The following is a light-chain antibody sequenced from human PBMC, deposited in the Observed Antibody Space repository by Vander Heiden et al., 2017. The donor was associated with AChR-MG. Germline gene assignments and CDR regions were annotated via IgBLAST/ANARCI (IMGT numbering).Light chain of an antibody. V-gene: IGKV1-5*03. CDR3: QQADPYPWT. J-gene: IGKJ1*01. CDR2: KAS. Sequence: DIQMTQSPSTLSASVGDRVTITCRASQSISNWLAWYQHKPGKAPNLLIYKASSLESGVPSRFTGSGSGTEFTLTISSLQPDDFATYYCQQADPYPWTFGQGTKVEVK. CDR1: QSISNW.